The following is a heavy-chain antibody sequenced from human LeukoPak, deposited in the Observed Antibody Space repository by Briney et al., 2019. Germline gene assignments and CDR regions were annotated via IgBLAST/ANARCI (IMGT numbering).Heavy chain of an antibody. V-gene: IGHV4-34*01. CDR2: SRPTRHIT. D-gene: IGHD2-21*01. CDR3: ARVPDFIPRPCDS. J-gene: IGHJ4*02. CDR1: GGSCSGNY. Sequence: SETLSLTCAVYGGSCSGNYWTWMRQTQGRGREGRGQSRPTRHITAYNPSLKRPATISVDSSKKQFSLKLTAVTAADTGVYYCARVPDFIPRPCDSWGPGTLVTVSS.